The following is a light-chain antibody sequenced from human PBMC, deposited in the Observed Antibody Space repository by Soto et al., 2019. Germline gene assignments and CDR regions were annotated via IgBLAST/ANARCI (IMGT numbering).Light chain of an antibody. CDR3: QQYRMSPNT. Sequence: EIVLTQSPATLSLSPGERATLSCRASQTVSTSVAWYQQKPGHAPRLLMYDSSNRATGIPDRFSGSGSGTDFTLTIRGLKPEDFAVYYCQQYRMSPNTFGQGTRLEIK. V-gene: IGKV3-11*01. J-gene: IGKJ5*01. CDR1: QTVSTS. CDR2: DSS.